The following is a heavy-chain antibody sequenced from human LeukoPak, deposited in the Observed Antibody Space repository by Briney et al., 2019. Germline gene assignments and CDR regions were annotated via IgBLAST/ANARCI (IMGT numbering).Heavy chain of an antibody. J-gene: IGHJ4*02. D-gene: IGHD4-17*01. CDR3: AREGPTVTTSGPPYYYFDY. CDR2: IIPILGIA. CDR1: GGTFSCYA. V-gene: IGHV1-69*04. Sequence: SVKVSCKASGGTFSCYAISWVRQAPGQGLEWMGRIIPILGIANYAQKFQGRVTMTTDTSTSTAYMELRSLRSDDTAVYYCAREGPTVTTSGPPYYYFDYWGQGTLVTVSS.